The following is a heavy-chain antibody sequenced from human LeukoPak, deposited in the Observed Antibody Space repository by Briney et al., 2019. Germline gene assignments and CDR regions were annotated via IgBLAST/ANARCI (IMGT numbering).Heavy chain of an antibody. J-gene: IGHJ4*02. CDR3: ARDQLYCTGGICYFDY. CDR1: GFTFSSYW. CDR2: INSDGRST. D-gene: IGHD2-8*02. V-gene: IGHV3-74*01. Sequence: RGGSLRLSCAASGFTFSSYWMHWVRQAPGKGLVWVSRINSDGRSTSSADSVKGRFTISRDNAKNTLYLQMNSLRTEDTAVYYCARDQLYCTGGICYFDYWGQGTLVTVSS.